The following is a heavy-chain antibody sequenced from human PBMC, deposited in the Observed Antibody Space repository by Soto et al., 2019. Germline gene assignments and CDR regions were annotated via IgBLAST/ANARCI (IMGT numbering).Heavy chain of an antibody. Sequence: SETLSLTCAVSGGSINSGGYSWSWIRQPPGKGLEWVGYLYHGGATYSNPSLKSRVSISVDWSKNQFSLKLNSVTAADTAVYHCARAFTAMGLFDYWGPGILVTVSS. D-gene: IGHD2-21*02. CDR1: GGSINSGGYS. J-gene: IGHJ4*02. CDR3: ARAFTAMGLFDY. CDR2: LYHGGAT. V-gene: IGHV4-30-2*01.